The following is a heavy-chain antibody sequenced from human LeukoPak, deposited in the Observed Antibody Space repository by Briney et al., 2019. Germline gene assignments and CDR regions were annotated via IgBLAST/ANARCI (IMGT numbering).Heavy chain of an antibody. CDR2: ISSSSGYI. Sequence: GGSLTLSCLASGFILRSYNMNWVRQAPGRGLEWVSSISSSSGYIYYADSLKGRFTISRDNAKSSLYLQMNSLRAEDTAVYYCARAPTFSGWFDYWGQGTLVTVSS. D-gene: IGHD6-19*01. CDR3: ARAPTFSGWFDY. CDR1: GFILRSYN. V-gene: IGHV3-21*01. J-gene: IGHJ4*02.